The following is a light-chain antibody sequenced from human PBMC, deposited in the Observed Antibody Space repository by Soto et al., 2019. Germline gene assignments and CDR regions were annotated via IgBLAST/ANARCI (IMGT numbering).Light chain of an antibody. J-gene: IGKJ2*02. Sequence: EVVLTQSPATLSLSPGERATLSCRASQSVSNSLAWYQQRPGQAPRLLIYEASKRATGIPASFSGSGSWTDFTLTISSLESEDFAVYYCQQRSTWPWTFGQGTNLEI. CDR1: QSVSNS. CDR3: QQRSTWPWT. V-gene: IGKV3-11*01. CDR2: EAS.